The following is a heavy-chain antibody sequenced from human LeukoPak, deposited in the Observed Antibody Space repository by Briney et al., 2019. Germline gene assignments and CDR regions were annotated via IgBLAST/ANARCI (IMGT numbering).Heavy chain of an antibody. D-gene: IGHD3-10*01. CDR2: ISYDGSNK. CDR1: GFTFSNAW. V-gene: IGHV3-30-3*01. CDR3: ARAMLGFGESFDY. Sequence: GGSLRLSCAASGFTFSNAWMSWVRQAPGKGLEWVAVISYDGSNKYYADSVKGRFTISRDNSKNTLYLQMNSLRAEDTAVYYCARAMLGFGESFDYWGQGTLVTVSS. J-gene: IGHJ4*02.